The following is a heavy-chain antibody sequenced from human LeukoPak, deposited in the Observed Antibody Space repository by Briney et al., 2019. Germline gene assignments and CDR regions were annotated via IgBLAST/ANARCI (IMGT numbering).Heavy chain of an antibody. CDR1: GFTFSSYA. CDR2: ISGSGGST. J-gene: IGHJ6*02. D-gene: IGHD6-13*01. V-gene: IGHV3-23*01. CDR3: AKGGIAAAGIYYGMDV. Sequence: GGSLRLSCAASGFTFSSYAMSWVRQAPGKGLEWVSAISGSGGSTYYADSVKGRFTISRDNSKNTLYLQMNSLRAEDMAVYYCAKGGIAAAGIYYGMDVWGQGTTVTVSS.